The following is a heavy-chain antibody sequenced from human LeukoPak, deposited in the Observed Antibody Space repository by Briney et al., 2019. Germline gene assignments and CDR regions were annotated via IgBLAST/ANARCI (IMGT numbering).Heavy chain of an antibody. CDR1: GFTFSNYY. CDR2: ISGSGSAI. V-gene: IGHV3-48*01. CDR3: ARPVAAALPPYYYYGMDV. J-gene: IGHJ6*02. D-gene: IGHD6-13*01. Sequence: PGGSLRLSCAASGFTFSNYYMNWVRQAPGKGLEWVAYISGSGSAIYYADSVKGRFTISRDNSKNTLYLQMNSLRAEDTAVYYCARPVAAALPPYYYYGMDVWGQGTTVTVSS.